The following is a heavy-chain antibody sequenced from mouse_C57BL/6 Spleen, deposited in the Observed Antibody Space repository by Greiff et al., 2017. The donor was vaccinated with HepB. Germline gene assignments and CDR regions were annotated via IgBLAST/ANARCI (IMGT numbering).Heavy chain of an antibody. V-gene: IGHV14-3*01. CDR3: ARSYYGSSYWDFDV. J-gene: IGHJ1*03. Sequence: EVKLMESVAELVRPGASVKLSCTASGFNIKNTYMHWVKQRPEQGLEWIGRIDPANGNTKYAPKFQGKATITADTSSNTAYLQLSSLTSEDTAIYYWARSYYGSSYWDFDVWGTGTTVTVSS. CDR2: IDPANGNT. CDR1: GFNIKNTY. D-gene: IGHD1-1*01.